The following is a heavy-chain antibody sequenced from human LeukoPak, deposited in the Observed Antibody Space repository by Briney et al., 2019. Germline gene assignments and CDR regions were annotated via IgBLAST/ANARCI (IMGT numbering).Heavy chain of an antibody. Sequence: SETLSLTCTVSGGSMSSYYWSWIRQPPGKGLEGIGYRFYSGSTNYNPSLKSRVTISLDTSKSQFSLKVTSVTAADTAVYYCARGVCTSSSCYAGDYGMDVWGQGTTVTVSS. CDR1: GGSMSSYY. CDR2: RFYSGST. D-gene: IGHD2-2*01. J-gene: IGHJ6*02. V-gene: IGHV4-59*08. CDR3: ARGVCTSSSCYAGDYGMDV.